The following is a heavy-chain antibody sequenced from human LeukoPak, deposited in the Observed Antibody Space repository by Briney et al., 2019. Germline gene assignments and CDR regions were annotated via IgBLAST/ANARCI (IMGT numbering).Heavy chain of an antibody. D-gene: IGHD2-15*01. V-gene: IGHV3-48*03. J-gene: IGHJ4*02. Sequence: GGSLRLSCAASGFTFSSYEMNWVRQAPGKGLEWVSYISSSGSTIYNADSVKGRFTISRDNAKNSLYLQMNSLRAEDTAVYYCVRGKWSTRHWGQGTLVTVSS. CDR3: VRGKWSTRH. CDR1: GFTFSSYE. CDR2: ISSSGSTI.